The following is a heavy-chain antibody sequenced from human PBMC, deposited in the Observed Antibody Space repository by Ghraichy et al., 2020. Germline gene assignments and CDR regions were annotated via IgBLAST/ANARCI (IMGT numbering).Heavy chain of an antibody. CDR3: AKDDSSGYIIQYYFDY. V-gene: IGHV3-23*01. CDR1: GFTFSSYA. CDR2: ISGSGGST. J-gene: IGHJ4*02. D-gene: IGHD3-22*01. Sequence: GSLRLSCAASGFTFSSYAMSWVRQAPGKGLEWVSAISGSGGSTYYADSVKGRFTISRDNSKNTLYLQMNSLRAEDTAVYYCAKDDSSGYIIQYYFDYWGQGTLVTVSS.